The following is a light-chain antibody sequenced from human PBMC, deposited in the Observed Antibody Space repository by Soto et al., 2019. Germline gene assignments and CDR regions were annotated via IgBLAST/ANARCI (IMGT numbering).Light chain of an antibody. J-gene: IGKJ4*01. Sequence: DIKMTQSPSTLSVSIGDRVTITCRASQSISNWLAWYQQKPGKAPKLLIYKASSLESGVPSRFSGSRSGTDFALTISSLQPEDFATYYCQQSYSTPTFGGGTKVDI. V-gene: IGKV1-5*03. CDR2: KAS. CDR3: QQSYSTPT. CDR1: QSISNW.